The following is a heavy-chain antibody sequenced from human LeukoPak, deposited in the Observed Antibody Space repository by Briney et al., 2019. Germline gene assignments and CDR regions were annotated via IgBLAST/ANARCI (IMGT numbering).Heavy chain of an antibody. Sequence: PGWSLRLSCAAAGFTFDDYTMHGGRQAPGKGLGRGSGISLNSGGIGYADSVQGRFTIFRDNAKNSLYLQMNSLRAEDTALYYCAKAYYYGSGSRYYFDYGGQGTLVTVSS. V-gene: IGHV3-9*01. CDR3: AKAYYYGSGSRYYFDY. D-gene: IGHD3-10*01. CDR2: ISLNSGGI. CDR1: GFTFDDYT. J-gene: IGHJ4*02.